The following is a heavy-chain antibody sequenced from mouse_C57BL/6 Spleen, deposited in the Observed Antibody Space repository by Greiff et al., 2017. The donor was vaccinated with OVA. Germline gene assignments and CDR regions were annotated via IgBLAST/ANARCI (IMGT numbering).Heavy chain of an antibody. CDR3: TTGTNDYFDY. CDR1: GYTFTDYE. J-gene: IGHJ2*01. Sequence: VQLQQSGAELVRPGASVTLSCKASGYTFTDYEMHWVKQTPVHGLEWIGAIDPETGGTAYNQKFKGKAILTADKSSSTAYMELRSLTSEDSAVYYGTTGTNDYFDYWGQGTTVTVSS. V-gene: IGHV1-15*01. CDR2: IDPETGGT. D-gene: IGHD4-1*01.